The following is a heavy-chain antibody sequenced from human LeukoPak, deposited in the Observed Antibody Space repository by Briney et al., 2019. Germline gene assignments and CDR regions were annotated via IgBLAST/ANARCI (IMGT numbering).Heavy chain of an antibody. CDR2: IGSSGSTI. CDR1: GFTFSNYE. J-gene: IGHJ4*02. V-gene: IGHV3-48*03. CDR3: ARGRYSSGYPFDY. D-gene: IGHD6-19*01. Sequence: GGSLRLSCAASGFTFSNYEMTWVRQAPGKGLDWVSYIGSSGSTIYYADSVKGRFTISRDNAKNSLYLQMSSLRDEDTALYYCARGRYSSGYPFDYWGQGTLVTVSS.